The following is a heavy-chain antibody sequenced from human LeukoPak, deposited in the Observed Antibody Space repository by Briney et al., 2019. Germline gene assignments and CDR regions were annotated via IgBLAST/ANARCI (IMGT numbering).Heavy chain of an antibody. Sequence: GRSLRLSCAASGFTFSSYGMHWVRQAPGKGLEWVAVISYDGSNKYYADSVKGRFTISRDNSKNTLYLQMNSLRAEDTAVYYCARDPEPKAYYYGSGSYYDYWGQGTLVTVSS. D-gene: IGHD3-10*01. CDR1: GFTFSSYG. CDR3: ARDPEPKAYYYGSGSYYDY. CDR2: ISYDGSNK. J-gene: IGHJ4*02. V-gene: IGHV3-30*03.